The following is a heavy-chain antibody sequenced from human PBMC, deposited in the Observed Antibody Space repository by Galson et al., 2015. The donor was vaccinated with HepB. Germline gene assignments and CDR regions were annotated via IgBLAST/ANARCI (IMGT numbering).Heavy chain of an antibody. CDR1: GYTFTSYG. Sequence: SVKVSCKASGYTFTSYGISWVRQAPGQGLEWMGWIRAYNGNTNYAQKLQGRVTMTTDTSTSTAYMELRSLRSDDTAVYYCARATGYYYDSSCYNWFDPWGQGTLVTVSS. V-gene: IGHV1-18*04. CDR2: IRAYNGNT. CDR3: ARATGYYYDSSCYNWFDP. D-gene: IGHD3-22*01. J-gene: IGHJ5*02.